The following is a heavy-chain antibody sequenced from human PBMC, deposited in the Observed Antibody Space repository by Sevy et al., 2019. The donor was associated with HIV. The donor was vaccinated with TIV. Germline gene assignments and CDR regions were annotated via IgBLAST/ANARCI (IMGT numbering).Heavy chain of an antibody. Sequence: GGSLRLSCVASGFTFSASALHWVRQASGKALEWLGRIRGKPDTNATAYAASLKGRFTISRDDSKNTAYLQMNNLKIEDTAIYFCTRLYSGSPVFWFDPWGQGTLVTVSS. D-gene: IGHD1-26*01. V-gene: IGHV3-73*01. CDR3: TRLYSGSPVFWFDP. J-gene: IGHJ5*02. CDR1: GFTFSASA. CDR2: IRGKPDTNAT.